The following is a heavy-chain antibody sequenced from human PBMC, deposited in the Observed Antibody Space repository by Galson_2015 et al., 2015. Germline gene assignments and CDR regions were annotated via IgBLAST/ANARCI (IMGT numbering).Heavy chain of an antibody. CDR2: ISYDGSDK. V-gene: IGHV3-30*03. D-gene: IGHD5-12*01. CDR3: ATDKSNSGWRDLDF. J-gene: IGHJ4*02. Sequence: SLRLSCAASGFTFRSYGMHWVRQAPGKGLEWVAIISYDGSDKDYADSVKGRFTISRDNSKNTLYLQMNSLRAEDTAVYYCATDKSNSGWRDLDFWGQGTLVTVSS. CDR1: GFTFRSYG.